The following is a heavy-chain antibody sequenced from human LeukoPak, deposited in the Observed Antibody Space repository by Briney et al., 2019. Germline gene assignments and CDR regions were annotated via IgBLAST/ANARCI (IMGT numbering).Heavy chain of an antibody. V-gene: IGHV3-33*01. D-gene: IGHD2-21*02. Sequence: TGGYLRLSCATSGFTFNRFGMHWVRQAPGKGLEWLAVIWYDGSNKDYADSVKGRFTISRDNSKNTLYLQMSGLRAEDTAVYYCATSAHIEVGTAPPPDYWGRGTLVTVTS. CDR1: GFTFNRFG. CDR2: IWYDGSNK. CDR3: ATSAHIEVGTAPPPDY. J-gene: IGHJ4*02.